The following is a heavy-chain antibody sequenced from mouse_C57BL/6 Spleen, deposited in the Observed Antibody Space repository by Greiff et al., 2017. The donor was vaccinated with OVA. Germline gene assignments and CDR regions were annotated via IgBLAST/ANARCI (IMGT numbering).Heavy chain of an antibody. D-gene: IGHD1-1*01. CDR1: GYSITSGYY. J-gene: IGHJ4*01. Sequence: EVQLMESGPGLVKPSQSLSLTCSVTGYSITSGYYWNWIRQFPGNKLEWMGYISYDGSNNYNPSLKNRISITRDTSKNQFFLKLNSVTTEDTATYYCARDPIDYGSSDYAMDYWGQGTSVTVSS. CDR2: ISYDGSN. V-gene: IGHV3-6*01. CDR3: ARDPIDYGSSDYAMDY.